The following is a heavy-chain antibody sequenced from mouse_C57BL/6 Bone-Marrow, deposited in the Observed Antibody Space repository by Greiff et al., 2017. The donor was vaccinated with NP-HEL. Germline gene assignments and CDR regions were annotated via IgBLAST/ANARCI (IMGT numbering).Heavy chain of an antibody. CDR1: GYSFTGYY. V-gene: IGHV1-42*01. J-gene: IGHJ2*01. CDR2: INPSTGGT. CDR3: ARRGGTGCFDY. D-gene: IGHD4-1*01. Sequence: EVQLQQSGPELVKPGASVKISCKASGYSFTGYYMNWVKQSPEKSLEWIGEINPSTGGTTYNQKFKAKATLTVDKSSSTAYMQLKSLTSEDSAVYYCARRGGTGCFDYWGQGTTLTVSS.